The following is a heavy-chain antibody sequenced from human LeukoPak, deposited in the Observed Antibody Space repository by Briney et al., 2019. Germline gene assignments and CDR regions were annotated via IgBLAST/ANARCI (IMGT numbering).Heavy chain of an antibody. Sequence: GGPQRLSCAPCGYTHNLYDISYVRQAPRKGLEWVSAINGPGTTFYADIVKGRFSVSRDISKNTLSLEMNSLRADDTAVYYCVKESPYPVGGTSRIYYFDNWGQGTLVTVSS. D-gene: IGHD1-26*01. V-gene: IGHV3-23*01. CDR2: INGPGTT. CDR1: GYTHNLYD. J-gene: IGHJ4*02. CDR3: VKESPYPVGGTSRIYYFDN.